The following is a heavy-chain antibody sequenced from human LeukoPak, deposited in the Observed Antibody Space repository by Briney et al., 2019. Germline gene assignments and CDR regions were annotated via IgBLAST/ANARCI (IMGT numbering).Heavy chain of an antibody. Sequence: SETLSLTCTVSGGSISSYYWSWIRQPAGKGLEWIGRIYTSGSTNYNPSLKSRVTMSVDTSKNQFSLKLSSVTAADTAVYYCARSRGYSNYGSFFDYWGQGTLVTVSS. J-gene: IGHJ4*02. D-gene: IGHD4-11*01. CDR2: IYTSGST. CDR1: GGSISSYY. V-gene: IGHV4-4*07. CDR3: ARSRGYSNYGSFFDY.